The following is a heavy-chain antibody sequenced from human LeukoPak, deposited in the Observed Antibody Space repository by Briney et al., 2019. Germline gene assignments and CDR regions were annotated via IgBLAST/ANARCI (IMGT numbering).Heavy chain of an antibody. Sequence: ASVKVSCKASGYTFTGYYMHWVRPAPGQGLAWVGWINPNSGGTNYAQKLQGRVTMTRDTSISTAYMELSRLRSDDTAVYYCARGVVPAAIWFDPWGQGTLVTVSS. CDR1: GYTFTGYY. CDR2: INPNSGGT. J-gene: IGHJ5*02. D-gene: IGHD2-2*01. CDR3: ARGVVPAAIWFDP. V-gene: IGHV1-2*02.